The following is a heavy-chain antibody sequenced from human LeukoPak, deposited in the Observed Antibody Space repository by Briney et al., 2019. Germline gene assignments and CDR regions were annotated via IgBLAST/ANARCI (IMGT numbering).Heavy chain of an antibody. V-gene: IGHV4-31*03. CDR1: GGSISSGGYY. J-gene: IGHJ5*02. D-gene: IGHD6-19*01. CDR2: IYYSGST. CDR3: ARGTLAQSSGWYRWVWFDP. Sequence: SETLSLTCTVSGGSISSGGYYWSWIRQHPGKGLEWIGYIYYSGSTYYNPSLKSRVTISVDTSKNQFSLKLSSVTAADTAVYYCARGTLAQSSGWYRWVWFDPWGQGTLVTVSS.